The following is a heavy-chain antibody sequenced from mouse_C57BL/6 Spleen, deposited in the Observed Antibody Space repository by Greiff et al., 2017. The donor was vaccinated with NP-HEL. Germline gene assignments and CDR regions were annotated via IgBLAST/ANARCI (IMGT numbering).Heavy chain of an antibody. J-gene: IGHJ2*01. CDR1: GYAFSSSW. V-gene: IGHV1-82*01. CDR2: IYPGDGDT. CDR3: ASPELGREVDY. Sequence: VQLQQSGPELVKPGASVKISCKASGYAFSSSWMNWVKQRPGKGLEWIGRIYPGDGDTNYNGKFKGKATLTADKSSSTAYMQLSSLTSEDSAFYFCASPELGREVDYWGQGTTLTVSS. D-gene: IGHD4-1*01.